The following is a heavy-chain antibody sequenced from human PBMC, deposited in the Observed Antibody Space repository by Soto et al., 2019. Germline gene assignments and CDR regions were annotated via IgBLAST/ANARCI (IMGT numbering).Heavy chain of an antibody. Sequence: QVQLVQSGAEVKKPGASVKVSCKASGYTFTNYAIHWVRQAPGQALEWMGWIYAGNGDTKYSQKFQGRVTITRDTSATTAYMELSSLRSEDTAVYYCARDRAVACSVVVNWFDPWGQGTPVTVSS. CDR3: ARDRAVACSVVVNWFDP. J-gene: IGHJ5*02. CDR1: GYTFTNYA. D-gene: IGHD6-19*01. V-gene: IGHV1-3*01. CDR2: IYAGNGDT.